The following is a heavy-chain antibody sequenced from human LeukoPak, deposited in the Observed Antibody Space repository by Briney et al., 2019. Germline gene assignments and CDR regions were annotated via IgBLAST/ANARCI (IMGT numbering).Heavy chain of an antibody. CDR2: ISSSSSTI. CDR3: ARDRDYYDSSGYYGYY. J-gene: IGHJ4*02. V-gene: IGHV3-48*04. CDR1: GFTFSSYS. D-gene: IGHD3-22*01. Sequence: GGSLRLSCAASGFTFSSYSMNWVRQAPGKGLEWVSYISSSSSTIYYADSVKGRFTISRDNAKNSLYLQMNSLRAEDTAVYYCARDRDYYDSSGYYGYYWGQGTLVTVSS.